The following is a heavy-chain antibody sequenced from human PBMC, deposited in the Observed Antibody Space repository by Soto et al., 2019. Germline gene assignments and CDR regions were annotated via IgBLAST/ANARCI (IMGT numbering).Heavy chain of an antibody. V-gene: IGHV1-69*13. D-gene: IGHD6-13*01. CDR1: GGTFSSYA. J-gene: IGHJ6*02. CDR2: IIPIFGTA. CDR3: ARGRVSIAAAESGYYGMDV. Sequence: SVKVACKASGGTFSSYAISWVRQAPGQGLEWMGGIIPIFGTANYAQKFQGRVTITADESTSTAYMELSSLRSEDTAVYYCARGRVSIAAAESGYYGMDVWGQGTTVTVSS.